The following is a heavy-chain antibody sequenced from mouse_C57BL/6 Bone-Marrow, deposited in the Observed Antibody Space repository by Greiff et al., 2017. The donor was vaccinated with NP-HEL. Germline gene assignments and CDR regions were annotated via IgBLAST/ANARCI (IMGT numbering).Heavy chain of an antibody. CDR1: GYTFTSYW. D-gene: IGHD1-1*01. V-gene: IGHV1-59*01. CDR3: ARYYGSSYSAWFAY. J-gene: IGHJ3*01. CDR2: IDPSDSYT. Sequence: QVQLKQPGAELVRPGTSVKLSCKASGYTFTSYWMHWVKQRPGQGLEWIGVIDPSDSYTNYNQKFKGKATLTVDTSSSTAYMQLSSLTSEDSAVYYCARYYGSSYSAWFAYWGQGTLVTVSA.